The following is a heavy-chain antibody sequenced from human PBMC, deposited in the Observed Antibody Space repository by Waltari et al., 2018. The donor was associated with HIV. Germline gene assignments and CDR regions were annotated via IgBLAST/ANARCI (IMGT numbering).Heavy chain of an antibody. CDR3: ARGGVGIAAAGTFFSLDY. CDR2: INPSGGST. V-gene: IGHV1-46*01. Sequence: QVQLVQSGAEVKKPGASVKVSCKASGYTFTSYYMHWVRQAPGQGLEWMGIINPSGGSTSYAQKFQGRVTMTRDTSTSTVYMELSSLRSEDTAVYYCARGGVGIAAAGTFFSLDYWGQGTLVTVSS. J-gene: IGHJ4*02. D-gene: IGHD6-13*01. CDR1: GYTFTSYY.